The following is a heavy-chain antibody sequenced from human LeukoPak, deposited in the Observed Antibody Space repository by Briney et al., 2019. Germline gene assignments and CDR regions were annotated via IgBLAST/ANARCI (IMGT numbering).Heavy chain of an antibody. CDR1: GGSFSGYY. V-gene: IGHV4-34*01. D-gene: IGHD6-19*01. Sequence: PSETLSLTCAVYGGSFSGYYWSWIRQPPGKGLEWIGEINHSGSTNYNPSLKSRVTISVDTSKNQFSLKLSSVTAADTAVYYCARGVLAVAGTSPRAASKGLNYWGQGTLVTVSS. CDR3: ARGVLAVAGTSPRAASKGLNY. CDR2: INHSGST. J-gene: IGHJ4*02.